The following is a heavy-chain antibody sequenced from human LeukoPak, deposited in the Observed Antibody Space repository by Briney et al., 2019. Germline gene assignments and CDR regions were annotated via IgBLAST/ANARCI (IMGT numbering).Heavy chain of an antibody. J-gene: IGHJ3*02. CDR3: ARDLDSRDAFDI. V-gene: IGHV4-59*12. Sequence: SETLSLTCTVSGGSISSYYWSWIRQSPGKGLEWIGYIYYSGSTNYNPSLKSRVTISVDTSKNQFSLQLNSVTPEDTGVYFCARDLDSRDAFDIWGQGTMVTVSS. CDR1: GGSISSYY. CDR2: IYYSGST. D-gene: IGHD3/OR15-3a*01.